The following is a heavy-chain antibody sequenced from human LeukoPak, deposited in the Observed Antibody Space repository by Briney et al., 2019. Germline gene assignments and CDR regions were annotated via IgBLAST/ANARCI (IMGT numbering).Heavy chain of an antibody. CDR1: GGSISSGSYY. CDR3: AIDLPFMVRGVPYYYYYMYV. CDR2: IYTSGST. V-gene: IGHV4-61*02. Sequence: SQTLSLTCTVSGGSISSGSYYWRWIRQPAGKGLEWIGRIYTSGSTNYNPSLKSRVTISVDTSKNQFSLKLSSVTAADTAVYYCAIDLPFMVRGVPYYYYYMYVWGKGTTVTVSS. J-gene: IGHJ6*03. D-gene: IGHD3-10*01.